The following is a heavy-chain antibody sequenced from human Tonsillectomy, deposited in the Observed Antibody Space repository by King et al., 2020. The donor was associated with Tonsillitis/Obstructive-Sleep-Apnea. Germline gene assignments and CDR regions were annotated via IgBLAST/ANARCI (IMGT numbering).Heavy chain of an antibody. Sequence: VQLVESGGGLVKPGGSLRLSCAASGFTFSNAWMSWVRQAPGKGLEWVGRIKSKTDGGTTDYAAPVKGRFTISRDDSKNTLYLQMNSLKTEDTAVYYCTPREYHLRMYSTYYYYMDVWGKGTTVTVSS. CDR2: IKSKTDGGTT. CDR1: GFTFSNAW. D-gene: IGHD1-26*01. J-gene: IGHJ6*03. V-gene: IGHV3-15*01. CDR3: TPREYHLRMYSTYYYYMDV.